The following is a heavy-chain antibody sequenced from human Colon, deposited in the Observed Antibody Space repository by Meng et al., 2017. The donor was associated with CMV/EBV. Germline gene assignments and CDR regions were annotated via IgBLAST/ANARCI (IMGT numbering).Heavy chain of an antibody. CDR1: RGTFSSYA. V-gene: IGHV1-69*12. CDR3: ARDIDSAEGY. J-gene: IGHJ4*02. Sequence: QAPLGQAGAQVKNPGSSVKVSCKASRGTFSSYAISWVRQAPGQGLEWMGGIIPIFGTANSAQKFQGRVTITADESTSTAYMELSSLRSEDTAVYYCARDIDSAEGYWGQGTLVTVSS. D-gene: IGHD1-26*01. CDR2: IIPIFGTA.